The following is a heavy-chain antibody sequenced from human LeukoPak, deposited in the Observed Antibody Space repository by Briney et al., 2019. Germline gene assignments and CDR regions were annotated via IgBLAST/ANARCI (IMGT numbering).Heavy chain of an antibody. CDR2: INPNSGGT. J-gene: IGHJ4*02. Sequence: GASVKVSCKASGYTFTGYYMHWVRQAPGQGLEWMGWINPNSGGTNYAQKFQGRVTMTRDTSISTAYMELSRLRSDDTAVYHCARGAGIAAAGFAYWGQGTLVTVSS. V-gene: IGHV1-2*02. D-gene: IGHD6-13*01. CDR1: GYTFTGYY. CDR3: ARGAGIAAAGFAY.